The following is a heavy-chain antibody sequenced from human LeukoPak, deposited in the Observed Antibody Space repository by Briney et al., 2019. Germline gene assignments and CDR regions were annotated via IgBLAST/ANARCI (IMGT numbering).Heavy chain of an antibody. Sequence: PSETLSLTCAVYGGSFSGYYWSWIRQPPGKGLEWIGEINHSGSTNYNPSLKSRVTMSVDTSKNQFSLKLSSVTAADTAVYYCARGSNYYGSGSAYYYYMDVWGKGTTVTVSS. V-gene: IGHV4-34*01. J-gene: IGHJ6*03. CDR3: ARGSNYYGSGSAYYYYMDV. CDR1: GGSFSGYY. CDR2: INHSGST. D-gene: IGHD3-10*01.